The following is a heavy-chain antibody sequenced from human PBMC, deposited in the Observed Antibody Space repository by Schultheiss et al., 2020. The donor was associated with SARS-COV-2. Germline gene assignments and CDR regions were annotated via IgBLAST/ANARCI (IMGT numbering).Heavy chain of an antibody. J-gene: IGHJ6*03. V-gene: IGHV4-59*01. CDR2: IYYSGST. Sequence: SQTLPLTCTVSGGSISSYYWSWIRQPPGKGLEWIGYIYYSGSTNYNPSLKSRVTISVDTSKNQFSLKLSSVTAADTAVYYCAREREYQLPPYYYYYYMDVWGKGTTVTGSS. D-gene: IGHD2-2*01. CDR3: AREREYQLPPYYYYYYMDV. CDR1: GGSISSYY.